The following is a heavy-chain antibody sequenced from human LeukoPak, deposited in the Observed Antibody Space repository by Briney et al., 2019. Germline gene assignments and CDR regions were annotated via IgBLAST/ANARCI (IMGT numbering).Heavy chain of an antibody. Sequence: SETLSLTCGVLGGSFNDYSWTWIRQSPGKGLEGIGRSTGSTNYNPSLKSRVTMSVDTSKNQFSLMLRSVTAADTAVYYRARQIASAGTAGFDFWGQGALVTVSS. CDR1: GGSFNDYS. D-gene: IGHD6-13*01. J-gene: IGHJ4*02. CDR3: ARQIASAGTAGFDF. V-gene: IGHV4-34*01. CDR2: STGST.